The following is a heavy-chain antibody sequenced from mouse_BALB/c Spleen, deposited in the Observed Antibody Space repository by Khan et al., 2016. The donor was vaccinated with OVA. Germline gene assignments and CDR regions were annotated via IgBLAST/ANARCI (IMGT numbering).Heavy chain of an antibody. CDR3: VPSPWLLREAVDY. J-gene: IGHJ4*01. Sequence: QVTLKESGPGILQPSQTLSLTCSFSGFSLSSSGMGVNWIRQPSGKGLEWLAHIYWDDDKRYNPSLRSRRTISKDTSRNQDFLNITSADTVDTATYYSVPSPWLLREAVDYWGHGPSVTVAS. V-gene: IGHV8-12*01. CDR1: GFSLSSSGMG. D-gene: IGHD2-3*01. CDR2: IYWDDDK.